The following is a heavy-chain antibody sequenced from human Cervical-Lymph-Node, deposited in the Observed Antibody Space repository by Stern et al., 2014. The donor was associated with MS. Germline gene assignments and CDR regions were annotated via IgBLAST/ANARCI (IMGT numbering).Heavy chain of an antibody. J-gene: IGHJ4*02. CDR3: AKDKASGFYYIDY. CDR2: ITWNSGRV. Sequence: EVQLVESGGGLVQPGRSLRLSCAASAFSFEDFAMHWVRQAPGKALEWVSGITWNSGRVGYVDSVKGRFTISRDNSKNSLYLQMNSLRADDTAFYYCAKDKASGFYYIDYWGQGALVTVSS. CDR1: AFSFEDFA. D-gene: IGHD6-25*01. V-gene: IGHV3-9*01.